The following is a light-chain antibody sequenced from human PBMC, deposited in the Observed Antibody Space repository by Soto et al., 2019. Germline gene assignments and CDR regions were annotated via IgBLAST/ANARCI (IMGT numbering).Light chain of an antibody. J-gene: IGKJ2*01. V-gene: IGKV3-20*01. CDR2: DAS. CDR3: QQYGPSPMYT. Sequence: EIVLTQSPGTLSLSPGERATLSCRASQTVSSSYLAWYQQKPGQAPRLLIYDASTRATGIPGRFSGSASGTDFTLTISRLEPEDFAVYSCQQYGPSPMYTFGRGTNLEIK. CDR1: QTVSSSY.